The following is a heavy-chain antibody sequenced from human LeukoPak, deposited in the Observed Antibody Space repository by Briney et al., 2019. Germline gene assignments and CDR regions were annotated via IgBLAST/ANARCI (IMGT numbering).Heavy chain of an antibody. V-gene: IGHV3-74*01. CDR3: VRGTNDWTGIDY. CDR1: GFTCSNYW. J-gene: IGHJ4*02. D-gene: IGHD2-8*01. CDR2: INPDGSST. Sequence: PGGSLRLSCAASGFTCSNYWMHWVRQAPGKGLVWVSRINPDGSSTDYADSVKGRFTISRDNARNTLYLQMNSLRVEDTAIYYCVRGTNDWTGIDYWGQGTLVTVSS.